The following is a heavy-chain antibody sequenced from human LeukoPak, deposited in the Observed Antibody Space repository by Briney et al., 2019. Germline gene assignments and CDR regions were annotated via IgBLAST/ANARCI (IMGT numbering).Heavy chain of an antibody. CDR1: GFTFSSYA. CDR3: AREDCSGGSRYTGR. Sequence: GGSLRLSCAASGFTFSSYAMSWVRQAPGKGLVWVSRINSDGSSTSYADSVKGRFTISRDNAKNTLYLQMNSLRAEDTAVYYCAREDCSGGSRYTGRWGQGTLVTVSS. D-gene: IGHD2-15*01. V-gene: IGHV3-74*01. J-gene: IGHJ4*02. CDR2: INSDGSST.